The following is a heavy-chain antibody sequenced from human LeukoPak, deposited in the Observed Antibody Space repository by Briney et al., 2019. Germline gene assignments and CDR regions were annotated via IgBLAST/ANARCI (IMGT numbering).Heavy chain of an antibody. CDR3: AREDFISSRDYLFFFDY. Sequence: ASVKVSCKASGYNFFTYGITWVRQAPGQGLEWMGWISPHNGNANYAQKFQDRVIMTTDTSTNTAFMEVRSLRSDDTAMYYCAREDFISSRDYLFFFDYWGQGSLVTVSS. CDR2: ISPHNGNA. CDR1: GYNFFTYG. J-gene: IGHJ4*01. D-gene: IGHD3-16*01. V-gene: IGHV1-18*01.